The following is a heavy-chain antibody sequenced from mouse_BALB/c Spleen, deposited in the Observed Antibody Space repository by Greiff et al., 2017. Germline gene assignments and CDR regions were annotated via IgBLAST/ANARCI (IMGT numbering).Heavy chain of an antibody. CDR3: ARDYGSSHWYFDV. CDR1: GYAFSSYW. Sequence: VQLQQSGAELVRPGSSVKISCKASGYAFSSYWMNWVKQRPGQGLEWIGQIYPGDGDTNYNGKFKGKATLTADKSSSTAYMQLSSLTSEDSAVYYCARDYGSSHWYFDVWGAGTTVTVSS. J-gene: IGHJ1*01. CDR2: IYPGDGDT. V-gene: IGHV1-80*01. D-gene: IGHD1-1*01.